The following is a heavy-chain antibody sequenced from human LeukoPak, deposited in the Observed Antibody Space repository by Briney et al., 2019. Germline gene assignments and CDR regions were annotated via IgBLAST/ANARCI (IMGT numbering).Heavy chain of an antibody. CDR1: GFTFSNYG. CDR3: ARGNYDRSGSLDY. D-gene: IGHD3-22*01. V-gene: IGHV3-33*01. CDR2: IWYDGSNK. J-gene: IGHJ4*02. Sequence: PGTSLRLSCAASGFTFSNYGMHWVRQAPGKGLEWVAVIWYDGSNKYYADSVKGRLTISRDNSKNTLYLEMNSLRAEDTAVYYCARGNYDRSGSLDYWGQGTLVTVSS.